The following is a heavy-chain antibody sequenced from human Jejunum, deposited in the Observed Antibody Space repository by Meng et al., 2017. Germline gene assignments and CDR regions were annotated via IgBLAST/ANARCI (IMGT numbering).Heavy chain of an antibody. V-gene: IGHV3-48*03. D-gene: IGHD3-3*01. Sequence: GESLKISCAASEFSLSDFPMYWVRQAPGKGLEWVSYISGGGRTINYADSVKGRFTISRDNAKNSLFLQMNSLRADDTAVFYCARQLNYDYWSGSASDAFDYWGQGTLVTVSS. J-gene: IGHJ4*02. CDR2: ISGGGRTI. CDR1: EFSLSDFP. CDR3: ARQLNYDYWSGSASDAFDY.